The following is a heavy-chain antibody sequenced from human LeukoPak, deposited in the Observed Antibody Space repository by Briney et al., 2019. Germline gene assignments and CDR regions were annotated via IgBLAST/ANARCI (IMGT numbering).Heavy chain of an antibody. Sequence: TLSLTCTVSGGSIISSSYYWSWIRQPAGKGLEWIGRIYTTGSTNYNPSLESRLTISVDTSKNQFSLKLRSVTAADTAIYYCARGAAGYSYGYGDFDNWGQGTLVTVSS. CDR1: GGSIISSSYY. CDR3: ARGAAGYSYGYGDFDN. V-gene: IGHV4-61*02. J-gene: IGHJ4*02. D-gene: IGHD5-18*01. CDR2: IYTTGST.